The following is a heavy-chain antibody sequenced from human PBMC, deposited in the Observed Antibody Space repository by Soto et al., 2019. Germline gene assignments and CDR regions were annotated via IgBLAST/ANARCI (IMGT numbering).Heavy chain of an antibody. CDR1: GGSISSYY. CDR2: IYYSGST. CDR3: ARVSPGNLYYYYGMDV. V-gene: IGHV4-59*01. Sequence: SETLSLTCTVSGGSISSYYWSWIRQPPGKGLEWIGYIYYSGSTNYNPSLKSRVTISVDTSKNQFSLKLSSVTAADTAVYYCARVSPGNLYYYYGMDVRGQGTTVTVSS. J-gene: IGHJ6*02.